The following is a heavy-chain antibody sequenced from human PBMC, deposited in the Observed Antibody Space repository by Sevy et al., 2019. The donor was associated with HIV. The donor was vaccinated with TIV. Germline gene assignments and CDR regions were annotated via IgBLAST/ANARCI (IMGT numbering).Heavy chain of an antibody. V-gene: IGHV7-4-1*02. CDR2: INTNTGNP. CDR3: AKLMSDYSSSSGWVGFDP. CDR1: GYTFTSYA. Sequence: ASVKVSCKASGYTFTSYAMNWVRQAPGQGLEWMGWINTNTGNPTYAQGFTGRFVFSLDTSVSTAYLQISSLKAEDTAVDYCAKLMSDYSSSSGWVGFDPWGQGTLVTVSS. J-gene: IGHJ5*02. D-gene: IGHD6-6*01.